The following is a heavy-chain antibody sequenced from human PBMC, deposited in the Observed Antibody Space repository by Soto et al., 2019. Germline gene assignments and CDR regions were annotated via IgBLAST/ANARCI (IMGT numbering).Heavy chain of an antibody. CDR1: GFTFSSYA. CDR2: ISYDGSNQ. J-gene: IGHJ4*02. V-gene: IGHV3-30-3*01. Sequence: QVQLVESGGGVVQPGRSLRLSCAASGFTFSSYAMHWVRQAPGKGLEWVAVISYDGSNQYYADSVKGRFTISRDNSKNTLYLQMNSLRAEDTAVYYCARDWSGWDYWGQGTLVTVSS. CDR3: ARDWSGWDY. D-gene: IGHD2-15*01.